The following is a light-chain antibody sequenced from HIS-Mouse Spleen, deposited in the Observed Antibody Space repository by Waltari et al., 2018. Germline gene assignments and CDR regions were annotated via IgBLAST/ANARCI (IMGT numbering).Light chain of an antibody. CDR3: MQALQTPFT. Sequence: DIARTQSPPPLPVTPCEPASIPCRPSQSPLHSNGYNYLDWYLQKPGQSPQLLIYLGSNRASGVPDRFSGSGSGTDFTLKISRVEAEDVGVYYCMQALQTPFTFGPGTKVDIK. J-gene: IGKJ3*01. CDR2: LGS. V-gene: IGKV2-28*01. CDR1: QSPLHSNGYNY.